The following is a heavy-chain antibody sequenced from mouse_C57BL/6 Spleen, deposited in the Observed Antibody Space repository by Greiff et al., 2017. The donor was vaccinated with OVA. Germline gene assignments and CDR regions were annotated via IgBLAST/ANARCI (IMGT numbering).Heavy chain of an antibody. CDR3: ARDDYYGSSKGFAY. Sequence: EVQLVESGGGLVKPGGSLKLSCAASGFTFSDYGMHWVRQAPEKGLEWVAYISSGSSTIYYADTVKGRFTISRDNAKNTLFLQMTSLRSEDTAMYYCARDDYYGSSKGFAYWGQGTLVTVSA. V-gene: IGHV5-17*01. CDR2: ISSGSSTI. J-gene: IGHJ3*01. D-gene: IGHD1-1*01. CDR1: GFTFSDYG.